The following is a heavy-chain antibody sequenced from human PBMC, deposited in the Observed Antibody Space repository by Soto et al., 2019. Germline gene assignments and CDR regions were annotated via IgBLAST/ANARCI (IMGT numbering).Heavy chain of an antibody. CDR1: GFTFSSYA. D-gene: IGHD4-17*01. CDR3: AKDFLAPHYGDYQSSWFDP. Sequence: GGSLRLSCAASGFTFSSYAMSGVRQAPGKGLEWVSAIRGSGGSTYYADSVKGRFTISRDNSKNTLYLQMNSLRAEDTAVYYCAKDFLAPHYGDYQSSWFDPWGQGTRVTVSS. V-gene: IGHV3-23*01. J-gene: IGHJ5*02. CDR2: IRGSGGST.